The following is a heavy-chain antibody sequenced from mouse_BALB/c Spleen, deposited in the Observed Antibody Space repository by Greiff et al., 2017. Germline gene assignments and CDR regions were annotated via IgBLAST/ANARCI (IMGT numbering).Heavy chain of an antibody. CDR2: ISSGGSYT. J-gene: IGHJ4*01. V-gene: IGHV5-9-4*01. Sequence: EVHLVESGGGLVKPGGSLKLSCAASGFTFSSYAMSWVRQSPEKRLEWVAEISSGGSYTYYPDTVTGRFTISRDNAKNTLYLEMSSLRSEDTAMYYCAKLRSYYYAMDYWGQGTSVTVSS. D-gene: IGHD1-1*01. CDR3: AKLRSYYYAMDY. CDR1: GFTFSSYA.